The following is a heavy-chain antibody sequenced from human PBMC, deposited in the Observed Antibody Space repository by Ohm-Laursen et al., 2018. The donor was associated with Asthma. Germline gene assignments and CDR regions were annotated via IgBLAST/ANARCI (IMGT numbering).Heavy chain of an antibody. J-gene: IGHJ6*02. CDR3: AKVPGITGIHYYGMDV. CDR2: IYPGGAT. D-gene: IGHD1-20*01. Sequence: SLRLSCAASGFSVSRHFMNWIRQGPEKGLEWVSDIYPGGATFYADSVKGRFTISRDDSKNTLYLQMNSLRAEDTAVYYCAKVPGITGIHYYGMDVWGQGTTVTVSS. V-gene: IGHV3-53*01. CDR1: GFSVSRHF.